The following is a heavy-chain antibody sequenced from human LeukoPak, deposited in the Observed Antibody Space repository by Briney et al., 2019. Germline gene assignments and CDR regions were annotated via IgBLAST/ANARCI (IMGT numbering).Heavy chain of an antibody. J-gene: IGHJ4*02. CDR1: GYTFTSYY. CDR3: ASPASEPASSGWYYFDH. CDR2: INPSIGST. Sequence: GASVKVSCKAAGYTFTSYYMHWVRQAPGQGREGIGIINPSIGSTNYAQKFQGRVTMTRDTSTSTVYMDLSSLSSEDTAVYYCASPASEPASSGWYYFDHWGQGTLVTVSS. V-gene: IGHV1-46*01. D-gene: IGHD6-19*01.